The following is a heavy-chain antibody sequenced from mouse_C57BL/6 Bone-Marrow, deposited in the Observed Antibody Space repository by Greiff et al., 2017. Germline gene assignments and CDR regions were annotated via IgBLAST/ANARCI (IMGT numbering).Heavy chain of an antibody. D-gene: IGHD2-5*01. CDR1: GFTFSDYY. V-gene: IGHV5-12*01. CDR2: ISNGGGST. CDR3: ARHRNYIYAMDY. J-gene: IGHJ4*01. Sequence: EVKLMESGGGLVQPGGSLKLSCAASGFTFSDYYMYWVRQTPEKRLEWVAYISNGGGSTYYPDTVKGRFTISRDNAKNTLYLQMSRLKSEDTAMYYCARHRNYIYAMDYWGQGTSVTVAS.